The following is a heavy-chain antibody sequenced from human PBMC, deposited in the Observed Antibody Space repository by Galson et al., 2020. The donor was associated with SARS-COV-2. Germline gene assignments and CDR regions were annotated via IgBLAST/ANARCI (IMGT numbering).Heavy chain of an antibody. Sequence: SETLSLTCTVSGGSISSGSYYWSWIRQPAGKGLEWIGRIYTGVNTNYNPSLKSRVTISVDTSKNQFSLKLSSVTAADTAVYYCARESRWYRYFDHWGQGTLVTVSS. CDR2: IYTGVNT. CDR3: ARESRWYRYFDH. V-gene: IGHV4-61*02. CDR1: GGSISSGSYY. J-gene: IGHJ4*02. D-gene: IGHD2-15*01.